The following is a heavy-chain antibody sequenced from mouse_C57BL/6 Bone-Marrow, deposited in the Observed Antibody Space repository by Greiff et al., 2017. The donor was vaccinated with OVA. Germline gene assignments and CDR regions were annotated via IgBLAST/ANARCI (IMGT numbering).Heavy chain of an antibody. CDR1: GYTFTSYG. J-gene: IGHJ3*01. Sequence: QVQLKESGAELARPGASVKLSCKASGYTFTSYGISWVKQSTGQGLEWIGEIYPRSGNTYYNEQFKGKATLTADKSSSTAYMELRSLTSDDTAVYFCARSYLSWFAYWGQGTLVTVSA. CDR2: IYPRSGNT. D-gene: IGHD5-5*01. V-gene: IGHV1-81*01. CDR3: ARSYLSWFAY.